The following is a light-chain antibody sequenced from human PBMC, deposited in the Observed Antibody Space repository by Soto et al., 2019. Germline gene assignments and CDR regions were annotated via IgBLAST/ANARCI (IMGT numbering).Light chain of an antibody. J-gene: IGKJ5*01. CDR3: QQLYTLPFT. CDR2: AAS. CDR1: QGIRND. V-gene: IGKV1-17*01. Sequence: DIQMTQSPSSLSASVGDRVTITCRASQGIRNDLSWYQQKPGKAPKRLIYAASSLQSGVPSRFSVSGSGTEFTLTISGLLPEDFAAYHCQQLYTLPFTFGQGTRLEI.